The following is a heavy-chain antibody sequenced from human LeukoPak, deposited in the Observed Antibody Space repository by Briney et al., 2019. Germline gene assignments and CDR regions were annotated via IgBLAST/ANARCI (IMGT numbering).Heavy chain of an antibody. J-gene: IGHJ6*02. CDR3: ARDEGDFWSPVKPPIGDYYYGMDV. D-gene: IGHD3-3*01. Sequence: SVKVSCKASGGTFSSYAISWVRQAPGQGLEWMGGIIPIFGTANYAQKYQGRVTITADESTSTAYMELSSLRSEDTAVYYCARDEGDFWSPVKPPIGDYYYGMDVWGQGTTVTVSS. V-gene: IGHV1-69*13. CDR1: GGTFSSYA. CDR2: IIPIFGTA.